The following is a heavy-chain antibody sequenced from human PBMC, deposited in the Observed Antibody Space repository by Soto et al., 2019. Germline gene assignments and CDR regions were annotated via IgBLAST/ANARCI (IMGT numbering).Heavy chain of an antibody. CDR1: GGSISSYY. D-gene: IGHD2-15*01. CDR2: IYYSGST. V-gene: IGHV4-59*01. CDR3: ARESCSGGSCYQDY. J-gene: IGHJ4*02. Sequence: QVQLQESGPGLVKPSETLSLTCTVSGGSISSYYWSWIRQPPGKGLEWIGYIYYSGSTNYNPSLKSRVTISVDTSKNQFSLKLSSVTAADTAVYYCARESCSGGSCYQDYWGQGTLVTVSS.